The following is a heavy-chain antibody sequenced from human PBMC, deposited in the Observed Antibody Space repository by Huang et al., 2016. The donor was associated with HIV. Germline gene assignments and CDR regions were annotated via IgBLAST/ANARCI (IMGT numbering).Heavy chain of an antibody. CDR3: ASASIAARRWFDP. V-gene: IGHV4-59*01. D-gene: IGHD6-6*01. Sequence: QVQLQESGPGLVKPSETLSLTCTVSGGSMSSYYWSWIRQPPGKGLELIGYNSGSTNYNPSRKSRVTISVDTSKNQFSLRLSSVTAADTAVYYCASASIAARRWFDPWGQGSLVTVSS. J-gene: IGHJ5*02. CDR1: GGSMSSYY. CDR2: NSGST.